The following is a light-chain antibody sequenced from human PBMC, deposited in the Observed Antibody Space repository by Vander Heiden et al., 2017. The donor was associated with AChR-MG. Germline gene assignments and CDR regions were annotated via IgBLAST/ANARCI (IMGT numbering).Light chain of an antibody. CDR1: SSNIWAAYD. CDR2: GNS. J-gene: IGLJ2*01. V-gene: IGLV1-40*01. CDR3: QSYDVSLSAAV. Sequence: QSVLTQPPSVSGAPGQRVTISCTGTSSNIWAAYDVHWYQHLPGTAPKLLIYGNSNRPSGVPDRFSASKSDTSASLAVTGLHPDDEAVYYCQSYDVSLSAAVFGGGTKLTVL.